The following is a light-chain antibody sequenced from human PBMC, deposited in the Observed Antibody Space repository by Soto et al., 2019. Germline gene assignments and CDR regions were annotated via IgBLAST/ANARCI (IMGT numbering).Light chain of an antibody. Sequence: QSALXXPXSXSGSXGQSXAISXXGTSSDVGAYNYVSWYQQHPGKAPKLMIYDVSNRPSGVSNRFSGSKSGNTASLTISGLQAEDEADYYCSSYTSSSTPYVVFGGGTKLTVL. V-gene: IGLV2-14*01. CDR2: DVS. CDR3: SSYTSSSTPYVV. CDR1: SSDVGAYNY. J-gene: IGLJ2*01.